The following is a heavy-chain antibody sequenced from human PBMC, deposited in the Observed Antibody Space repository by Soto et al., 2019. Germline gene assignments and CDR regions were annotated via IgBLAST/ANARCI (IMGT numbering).Heavy chain of an antibody. Sequence: SESLSCAASADHFTYHAMSVLGQAPGKGPEWVSGILGSGHTTFYADSVKGRFIVSRDNSKNTLSLQMNSLRAEDTAVDDCAKDPTTDYVGACECWGPGPRVTVSS. CDR2: ILGSGHTT. CDR1: ADHFTYHA. J-gene: IGHJ3*01. V-gene: IGHV3-23*01. D-gene: IGHD3-10*02. CDR3: AKDPTTDYVGACEC.